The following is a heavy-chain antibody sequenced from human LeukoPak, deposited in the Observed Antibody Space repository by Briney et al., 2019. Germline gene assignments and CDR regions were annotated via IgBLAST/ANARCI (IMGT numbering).Heavy chain of an antibody. CDR2: ISSSSSYM. CDR1: GFTFSSYS. V-gene: IGHV3-21*04. J-gene: IGHJ4*02. D-gene: IGHD3/OR15-3a*01. CDR3: ARGGFLGPDY. Sequence: GGSLRLSCAASGFTFSSYSMNWVRQAPGKGLEWVSSISSSSSYMYYADSVAGRFTISRGNSRDTLYLQMNSLRADDTAVYFCARGGFLGPDYWGQGTLVTVSS.